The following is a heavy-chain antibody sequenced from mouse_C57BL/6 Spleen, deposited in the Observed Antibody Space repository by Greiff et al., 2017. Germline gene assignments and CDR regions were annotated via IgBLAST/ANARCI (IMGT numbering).Heavy chain of an antibody. V-gene: IGHV1-52*01. CDR2: IDPSDSEP. J-gene: IGHJ4*01. Sequence: QVQLQQPGAELVRPGSSVKLSCKASGYTFTSYWMHWVKQRPIQGLEWIGNIDPSDSEPHYNQKFKDKATLTVDKSSSTAYMQLSRLTSDDSAVYYCARGPFYVYAMDYWGQGTSVTVSS. CDR1: GYTFTSYW. D-gene: IGHD1-1*01. CDR3: ARGPFYVYAMDY.